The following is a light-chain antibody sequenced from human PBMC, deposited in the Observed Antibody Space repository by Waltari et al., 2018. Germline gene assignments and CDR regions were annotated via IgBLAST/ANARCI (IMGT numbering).Light chain of an antibody. CDR2: NVD. J-gene: IGLJ3*02. CDR1: RSDVGGYNV. CDR3: TSYARISWV. V-gene: IGLV2-14*03. Sequence: QSALTQPASVSGSPGQSITISCTGTRSDVGGYNVVSWYQQHPGKAPKLMIYNVDNRPSGVSNRFSGSKSGNTASLTISGLQADDEADYYCTSYARISWVFGGGTKLSVL.